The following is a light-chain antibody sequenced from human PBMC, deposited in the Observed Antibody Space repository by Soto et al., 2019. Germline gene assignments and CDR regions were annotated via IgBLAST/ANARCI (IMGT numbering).Light chain of an antibody. CDR3: QQSYPAPWT. CDR1: QSITSY. V-gene: IGKV1-39*01. Sequence: DIQMTQSPSSLSASVGDRVTITCRASQSITSYLNWYQQKPGKAPQLLIYAASSLQSGVPSRFSGSGSGTDFTLTISSLLPEDFATYFCQQSYPAPWTFGQGTKVEVK. CDR2: AAS. J-gene: IGKJ1*01.